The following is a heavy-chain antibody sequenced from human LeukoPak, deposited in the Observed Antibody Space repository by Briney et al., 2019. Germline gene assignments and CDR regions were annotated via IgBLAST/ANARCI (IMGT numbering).Heavy chain of an antibody. Sequence: ASVKVSCKASGYTFTGYYMHWVRQAPGQGLEGLGWISAYNGNTNFAQKLQDRVTMTTDTSTSTAYMELRSLRSDDTAVYYCARAEKPNWGNYYYYCMDVWGKGTTVTVSS. V-gene: IGHV1-18*04. D-gene: IGHD7-27*01. CDR1: GYTFTGYY. J-gene: IGHJ6*03. CDR3: ARAEKPNWGNYYYYCMDV. CDR2: ISAYNGNT.